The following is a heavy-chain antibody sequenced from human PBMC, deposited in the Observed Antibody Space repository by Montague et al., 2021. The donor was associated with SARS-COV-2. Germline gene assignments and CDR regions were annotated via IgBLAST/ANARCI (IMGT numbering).Heavy chain of an antibody. J-gene: IGHJ5*02. CDR1: GGSISSSSYY. V-gene: IGHV4-39*01. CDR3: ARGYSGYEDPTRFDP. CDR2: IYYSGST. Sequence: SETLSLTCTVSGGSISSSSYYWGWICQPPGKGLVWIGSIYYSGSTYYNPSLKSRVTISVDTSKNQFSLKLSSVTAADTAVYYCARGYSGYEDPTRFDPWGQGTLVTVSS. D-gene: IGHD5-12*01.